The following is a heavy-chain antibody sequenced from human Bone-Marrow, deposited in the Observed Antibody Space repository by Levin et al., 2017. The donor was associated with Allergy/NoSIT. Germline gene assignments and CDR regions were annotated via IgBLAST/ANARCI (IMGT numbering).Heavy chain of an antibody. V-gene: IGHV4-34*01. J-gene: IGHJ4*02. CDR1: GGSFTGYF. CDR2: INHSGST. Sequence: GSLRLFCAVDGGSFTGYFWTWIRQPPGKGLEWIGEINHSGSTKYNPSLTSRVTISVDTSKKEFSLNLSSVTAADTAVFYCARGGRWSFSYYFDYWGQGTRVTVSS. D-gene: IGHD3-10*01. CDR3: ARGGRWSFSYYFDY.